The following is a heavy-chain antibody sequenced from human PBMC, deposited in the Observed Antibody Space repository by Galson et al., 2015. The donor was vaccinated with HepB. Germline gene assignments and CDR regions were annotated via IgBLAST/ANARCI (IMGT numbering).Heavy chain of an antibody. CDR2: ISYDGSNK. V-gene: IGHV3-30*03. J-gene: IGHJ3*02. CDR1: GFTFSSYG. D-gene: IGHD2-2*02. CDR3: CTYCSSTSCYRWRAFDI. Sequence: SLRLSCAASGFTFSSYGMHWVRQAPGKGLEWVAVISYDGSNKYYADSVKGRFTISRDNSKNTLYLQMNSLRAEDTAVYYCCTYCSSTSCYRWRAFDIWGQGTMVTVSS.